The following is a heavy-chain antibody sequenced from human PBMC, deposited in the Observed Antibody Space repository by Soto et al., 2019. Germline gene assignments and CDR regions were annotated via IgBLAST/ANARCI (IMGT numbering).Heavy chain of an antibody. CDR2: IYWDDDK. CDR3: AHQFHDFWSGGTKYSFDS. V-gene: IGHV2-5*02. CDR1: GFSLTTSGVG. Sequence: QITLKESGPTLVKPTQTLTLTCTFSGFSLTTSGVGVGWIRQPPGKALEWLALIYWDDDKQYSPSLKSRLTITKDPSKNQVVLTMTTVDHVDTATYHCAHQFHDFWSGGTKYSFDSWGQGTLVTVSS. J-gene: IGHJ4*02. D-gene: IGHD3-3*01.